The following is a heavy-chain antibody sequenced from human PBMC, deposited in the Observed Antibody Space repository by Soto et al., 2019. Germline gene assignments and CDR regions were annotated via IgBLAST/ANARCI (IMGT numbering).Heavy chain of an antibody. V-gene: IGHV3-23*01. CDR1: GFTFSSYA. D-gene: IGHD6-19*01. CDR2: ISGSGGST. CDR3: SKEFRGAVAGILLPDY. Sequence: EVQLLESGGGLVQPGGSLGLSCAASGFTFSSYAMSWVRQAPGKGLEWVSAISGSGGSTYYADSVKGRFTISRDNSKNTLYLQMNSLRAEDTAVYYCSKEFRGAVAGILLPDYWGQGTLVTVSS. J-gene: IGHJ4*02.